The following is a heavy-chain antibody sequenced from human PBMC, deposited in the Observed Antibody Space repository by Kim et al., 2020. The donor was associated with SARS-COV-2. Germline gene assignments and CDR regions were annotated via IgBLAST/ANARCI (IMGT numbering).Heavy chain of an antibody. D-gene: IGHD3-10*01. Sequence: RVTISVDTSKNQFSLKLSSVTAADTAVYYCAREGSRITMVRGVRKNWFDPWGQGTLVTVSS. CDR3: AREGSRITMVRGVRKNWFDP. V-gene: IGHV4-34*01. J-gene: IGHJ5*02.